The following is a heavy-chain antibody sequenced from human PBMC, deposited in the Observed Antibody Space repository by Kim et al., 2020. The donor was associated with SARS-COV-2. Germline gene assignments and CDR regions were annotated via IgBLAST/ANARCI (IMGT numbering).Heavy chain of an antibody. V-gene: IGHV3-64D*06. Sequence: GGSLRLSCSASGFTFTIYAMDWVRQAPGKGLEYVSEISSGGFSTNYADSVKGRFTISRDNSKNMVYLQMSSLRPEDTAVYYCVKGTPVLTTVPPVLTTVTPFDYWGQGTLVTVSS. CDR2: ISSGGFST. D-gene: IGHD4-17*01. CDR3: VKGTPVLTTVPPVLTTVTPFDY. CDR1: GFTFTIYA. J-gene: IGHJ4*02.